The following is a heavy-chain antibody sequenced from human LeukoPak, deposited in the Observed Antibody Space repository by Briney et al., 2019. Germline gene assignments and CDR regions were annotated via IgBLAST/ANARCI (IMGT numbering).Heavy chain of an antibody. CDR1: GFTFSSYA. Sequence: GGSLRLSCAASGFTFSSYAMSWVRKAPGKGLEWVSAISGSGGSTYYADSVKGRFTISRDNSKNTLYLQMNSLRAEDTAVYYCAKDHVTMVRGVINDYFDYWGQGTLFTVSS. CDR3: AKDHVTMVRGVINDYFDY. V-gene: IGHV3-23*01. J-gene: IGHJ4*02. CDR2: ISGSGGST. D-gene: IGHD3-10*01.